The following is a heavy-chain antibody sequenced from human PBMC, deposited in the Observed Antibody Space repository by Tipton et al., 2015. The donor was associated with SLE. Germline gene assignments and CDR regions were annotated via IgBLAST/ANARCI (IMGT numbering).Heavy chain of an antibody. D-gene: IGHD1-7*01. CDR1: GGPTSSYY. J-gene: IGHJ3*02. CDR3: ARVAWNYAFDI. V-gene: IGHV4-59*12. Sequence: TLSLTCTVSGGPTSSYYWGWIRQPPGKGLEWIASFYYSGYNNYNPSLKSRVTISADTSKNQFSLTLTSVTAADTAVYYCARVAWNYAFDIWGQGTMVPVS. CDR2: FYYSGYN.